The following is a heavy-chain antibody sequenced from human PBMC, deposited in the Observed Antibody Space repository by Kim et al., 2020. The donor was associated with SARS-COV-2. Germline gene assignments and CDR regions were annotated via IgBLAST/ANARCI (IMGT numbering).Heavy chain of an antibody. D-gene: IGHD3-10*01. Sequence: GGSLRLSCATSGFTLNSNVMAWVRQAPGKGLNWVSAIRGRGDGTFYADSVKGRFTISRDISENTLYLQMNSLRGEDTAIYYCAKLKTMLQGVNYFASWGQASLVAV. J-gene: IGHJ4*02. CDR1: GFTLNSNV. CDR2: IRGRGDGT. V-gene: IGHV3-23*01. CDR3: AKLKTMLQGVNYFAS.